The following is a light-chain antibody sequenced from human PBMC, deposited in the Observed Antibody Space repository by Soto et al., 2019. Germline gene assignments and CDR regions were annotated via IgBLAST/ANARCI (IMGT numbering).Light chain of an antibody. CDR2: AAS. J-gene: IGKJ1*01. CDR1: QSITNY. Sequence: DIQMTQSPSSLSTSVGDRVTITCRASQSITNYSNWYQQKPGRVPKLLIYAASRLQSGVPSRFSGSGSGTDFTLTISSLQPEDFATYYCQQSYITPWTFGQGTKVEIK. CDR3: QQSYITPWT. V-gene: IGKV1-39*01.